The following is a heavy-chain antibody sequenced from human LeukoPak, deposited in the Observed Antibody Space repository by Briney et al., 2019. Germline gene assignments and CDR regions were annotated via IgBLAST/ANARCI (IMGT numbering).Heavy chain of an antibody. V-gene: IGHV3-15*01. CDR3: TIVSYYGSGSLPAY. Sequence: KSGRSLRLSCAASGFTFSSYGMHWVRQAPGKGLEWVGRIKSQTDGGTTDYAAPVKGRFTISRDDSKNTLYLQMNSLKTEDTAMYYCTIVSYYGSGSLPAYWGQGALVTVSS. J-gene: IGHJ4*02. CDR1: GFTFSSYG. D-gene: IGHD3-10*01. CDR2: IKSQTDGGTT.